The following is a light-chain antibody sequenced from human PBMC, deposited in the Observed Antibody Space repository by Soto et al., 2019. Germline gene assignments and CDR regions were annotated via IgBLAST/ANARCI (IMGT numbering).Light chain of an antibody. J-gene: IGKJ1*01. Sequence: DIQMAQSPSALSGSGGDRVTSTCRASQSISSWLAWYQQKPGKAPKLLIYDASSLESGVPSRFSGSGSGTEFTLTISSLQPDDFATYYCQQYNSYSWTFGQGTKVDIK. CDR1: QSISSW. CDR3: QQYNSYSWT. V-gene: IGKV1-5*01. CDR2: DAS.